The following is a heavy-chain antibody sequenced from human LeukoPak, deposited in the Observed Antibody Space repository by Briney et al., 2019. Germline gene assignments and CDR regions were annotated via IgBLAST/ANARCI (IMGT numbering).Heavy chain of an antibody. CDR3: AKGYYSRPSCYWYFDL. CDR2: IWYDGSNI. J-gene: IGHJ2*01. V-gene: IGHV3-33*06. CDR1: GFSFSSYG. D-gene: IGHD2-2*01. Sequence: GGSLRLSCAASGFSFSSYGMHWVRQAPGKGLEWVALIWYDGSNIYYADSVKGRFTISRDNSKNTLYLQMNSLRAEDTAVYYCAKGYYSRPSCYWYFDLWGRGTLVTVSS.